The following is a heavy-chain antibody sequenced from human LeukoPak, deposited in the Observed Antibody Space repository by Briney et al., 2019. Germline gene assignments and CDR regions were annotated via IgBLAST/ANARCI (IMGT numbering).Heavy chain of an antibody. D-gene: IGHD3-10*01. V-gene: IGHV4-31*03. CDR3: AREVRDSEGFDY. CDR2: IYYSGST. J-gene: IGHJ4*02. CDR1: GGSISSGGYY. Sequence: SETLSLTCTVSGGSISSGGYYWSWIRQHPGKGLEWIGYIYYSGSTYYNPSLKSRVTISVDTSKNQFSLKLSSVTAAGTAVYYCAREVRDSEGFDYWGQGTLVTVSS.